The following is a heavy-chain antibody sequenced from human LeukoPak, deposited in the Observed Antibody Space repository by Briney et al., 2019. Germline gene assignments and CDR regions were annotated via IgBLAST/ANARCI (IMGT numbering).Heavy chain of an antibody. Sequence: VKVSCKVSGYTFTDYYMHWVQQAPGKGLEWMGLVDPEDGETIYAEEFQGRVTITADTSTDTAYMELRSLRSEDTAVYYCAAQGYDSSGTGGPGAFDIWGQGTMVTVSS. CDR2: VDPEDGET. V-gene: IGHV1-69-2*01. J-gene: IGHJ3*02. CDR1: GYTFTDYY. D-gene: IGHD3-22*01. CDR3: AAQGYDSSGTGGPGAFDI.